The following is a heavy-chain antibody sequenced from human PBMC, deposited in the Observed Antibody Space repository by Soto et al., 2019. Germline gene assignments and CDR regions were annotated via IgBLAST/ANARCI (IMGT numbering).Heavy chain of an antibody. CDR1: GGSFGGYY. Sequence: SETLSLTCAVYGGSFGGYYWTWIRQTPGKGLEWIGELDHSGSPKYNPSLNSRVTMSIDTSKSQFSLRLNSVTAADTAVYFCARAYSSGWYWFDPWGQGTLVTASS. CDR2: LDHSGSP. J-gene: IGHJ5*02. D-gene: IGHD6-19*01. CDR3: ARAYSSGWYWFDP. V-gene: IGHV4-34*01.